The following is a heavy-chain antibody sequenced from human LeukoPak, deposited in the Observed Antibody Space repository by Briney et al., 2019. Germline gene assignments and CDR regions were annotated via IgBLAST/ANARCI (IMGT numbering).Heavy chain of an antibody. V-gene: IGHV4-59*01. CDR2: IYYSGST. Sequence: PSETLSLTCTVSGGSISSYYWSWIRQPPGKGLEWIGYIYYSGSTNYNPSLKSRVTISVDTSKNQFSLKLSSVTAADTAVYYCARGGYSGSHDYWGQGTLVTVSS. CDR1: GGSISSYY. CDR3: ARGGYSGSHDY. J-gene: IGHJ4*02. D-gene: IGHD1-26*01.